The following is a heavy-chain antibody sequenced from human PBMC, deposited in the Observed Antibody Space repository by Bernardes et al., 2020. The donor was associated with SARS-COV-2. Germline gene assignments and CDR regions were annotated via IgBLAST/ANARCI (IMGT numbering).Heavy chain of an antibody. CDR2: ISPTSTYV. CDR3: ARAGRDYGSGSYDAFDI. J-gene: IGHJ3*02. D-gene: IGHD3-10*01. Sequence: GGSLRLSCAASGFTFSHYSINWVRQAPGKGLEWVSSISPTSTYVYYADSLKGRFTISRDNAKNSLYLQMNSLRAEDTAVYYCARAGRDYGSGSYDAFDIWGQGTMVTVYS. CDR1: GFTFSHYS. V-gene: IGHV3-21*01.